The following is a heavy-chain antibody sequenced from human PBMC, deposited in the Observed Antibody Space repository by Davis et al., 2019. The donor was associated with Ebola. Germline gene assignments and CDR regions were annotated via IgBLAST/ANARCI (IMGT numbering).Heavy chain of an antibody. D-gene: IGHD2-8*01. Sequence: GGSLRLSCAASGFTFSTYYMSWIRQAPGKGLEWISYISGSSSTIYYADSVKGRFTISRDNAKDSLFLQMNSLKAEDTAVYYCASPGVLMRGVDYFGVDVWGQGTTVTVSS. V-gene: IGHV3-11*01. J-gene: IGHJ6*02. CDR3: ASPGVLMRGVDYFGVDV. CDR1: GFTFSTYY. CDR2: ISGSSSTI.